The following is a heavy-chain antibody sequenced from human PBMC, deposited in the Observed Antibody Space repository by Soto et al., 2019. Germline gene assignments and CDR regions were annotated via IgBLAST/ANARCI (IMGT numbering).Heavy chain of an antibody. J-gene: IGHJ4*02. CDR3: ARVRPGGFRAVPGDFVY. CDR1: GYTFTSYA. Sequence: ASVKVSCKASGYTFTSYALHWERQAPGHRLEWIGWINAGNDNTKYSQNFQGRVTINRDTSQSTGYMELSSLRSEDTAVYYCARVRPGGFRAVPGDFVYGRQRNLVPVSS. V-gene: IGHV1-3*01. CDR2: INAGNDNT. D-gene: IGHD6-19*01.